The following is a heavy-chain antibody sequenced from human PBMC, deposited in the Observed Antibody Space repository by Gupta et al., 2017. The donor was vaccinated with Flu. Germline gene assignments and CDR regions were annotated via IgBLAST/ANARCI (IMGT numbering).Heavy chain of an antibody. CDR3: ARSERVPAARQSRIVFGY. Sequence: QLQLQESGPGLVKPSETLSLTCTVSGGSISSSSYYWAWIRQPPGKGREWIGSIYDSGSTYYNPSLKSRVTISVDTSKNQFSLKLSSVTAADTAVYYCARSERVPAARQSRIVFGYWGQGTLVTVSS. J-gene: IGHJ4*02. CDR2: IYDSGST. V-gene: IGHV4-39*01. D-gene: IGHD2-2*01. CDR1: GGSISSSSYY.